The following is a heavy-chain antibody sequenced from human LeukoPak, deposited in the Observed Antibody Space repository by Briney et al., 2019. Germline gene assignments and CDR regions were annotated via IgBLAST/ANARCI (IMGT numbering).Heavy chain of an antibody. CDR1: GYTFTSYG. CDR2: ISAYNGNT. Sequence: GASVKVSCKASGYTFTSYGISWVRQAPGQGLEWMGWISAYNGNTNYAQKLQGRVTMTTDTSTSTAYMELRSLRSDDTAVYYCARGDYVWGSYRYIDCWGQGTLVTVSS. CDR3: ARGDYVWGSYRYIDC. V-gene: IGHV1-18*01. D-gene: IGHD3-16*02. J-gene: IGHJ4*02.